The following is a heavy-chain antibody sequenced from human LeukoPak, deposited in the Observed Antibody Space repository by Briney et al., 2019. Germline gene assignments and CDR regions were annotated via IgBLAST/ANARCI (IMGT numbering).Heavy chain of an antibody. Sequence: GESLKISCQASGYSFSSYWIAWVRQMTGKGLEWMGIINPADSDTRYSLSIQGQVTISADRSISTAYLQWSSLKASDTAIYYCARGEGGYNYAFWGQGTLVSVSS. J-gene: IGHJ4*02. D-gene: IGHD5-24*01. CDR1: GYSFSSYW. V-gene: IGHV5-51*01. CDR2: INPADSDT. CDR3: ARGEGGYNYAF.